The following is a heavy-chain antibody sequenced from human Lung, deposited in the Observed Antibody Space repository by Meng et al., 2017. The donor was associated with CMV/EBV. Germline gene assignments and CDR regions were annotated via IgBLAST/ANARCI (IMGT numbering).Heavy chain of an antibody. V-gene: IGHV3-23*01. CDR2: ITGNGGST. Sequence: GGSLRLXXAASGFTFKKFAMSWVRQAPGKGLEWVSTITGNGGSTYYAVSVKGRFTISRDNSKNNLYLQMNSLRGEDTAVYYCAKGDSGDFGRFDPWGQGTLVTVSS. J-gene: IGHJ5*02. CDR3: AKGDSGDFGRFDP. CDR1: GFTFKKFA. D-gene: IGHD4-17*01.